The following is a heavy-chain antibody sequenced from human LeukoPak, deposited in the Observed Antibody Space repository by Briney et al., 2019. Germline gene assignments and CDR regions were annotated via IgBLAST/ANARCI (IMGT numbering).Heavy chain of an antibody. D-gene: IGHD6-13*01. CDR2: INSYGSST. J-gene: IGHJ4*02. Sequence: GGSMRLSCTASGFTFSRYYMHWVRQAPGKGLVWVSRINSYGSSTLYADSEKGRFTISRDNAKNTLYLQMNSLKVEDTAVYYCTRVFVGDEYSSSGYWGQGTLVTVSS. CDR3: TRVFVGDEYSSSGY. V-gene: IGHV3-74*01. CDR1: GFTFSRYY.